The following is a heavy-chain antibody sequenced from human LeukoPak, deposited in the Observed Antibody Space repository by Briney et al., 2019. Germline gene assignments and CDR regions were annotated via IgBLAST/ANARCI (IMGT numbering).Heavy chain of an antibody. V-gene: IGHV1-69*05. Sequence: ASVKVSCKASGGTFSSYAISWVRQAPGQGLEWMGGIIPIFGTANYAQKFQGRVTMTRDMSTSTVYMELSSLRSEDTAVYYCARAYYYDSSGYYPFDYWGQGTLVTVSS. CDR1: GGTFSSYA. CDR3: ARAYYYDSSGYYPFDY. CDR2: IIPIFGTA. D-gene: IGHD3-22*01. J-gene: IGHJ4*02.